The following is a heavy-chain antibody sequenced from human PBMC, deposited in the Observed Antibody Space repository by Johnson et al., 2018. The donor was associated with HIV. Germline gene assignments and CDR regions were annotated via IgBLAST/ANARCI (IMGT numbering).Heavy chain of an antibody. Sequence: QVQLVESGGGLVQPGGSLRLSCAASGFTFSSYGMHWVRQAPGKGLEWVAVISYDGNNKYYADSVKGRFTISRDNSKNTLYLQMNSLRAEDTAVYYCAKPRSLWLEGAFDIWGQGTMVTVSS. CDR1: GFTFSSYG. CDR2: ISYDGNNK. J-gene: IGHJ3*02. D-gene: IGHD3-10*01. CDR3: AKPRSLWLEGAFDI. V-gene: IGHV3-30*18.